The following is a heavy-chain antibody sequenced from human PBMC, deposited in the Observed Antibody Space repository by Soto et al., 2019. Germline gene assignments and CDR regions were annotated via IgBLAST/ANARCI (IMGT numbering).Heavy chain of an antibody. D-gene: IGHD4-17*01. Sequence: QVQLRQWGAALLKPSETLSLTCVVSGGSFTDYKWTWIRQSPEKGLEWIGEIRHNGDTDSKPSLRSRLTMSLDASKNQFSLHLSSVTSADTAVYFCAGGPDYGDYDAWGEGTLVTVSS. CDR2: IRHNGDT. J-gene: IGHJ5*02. CDR1: GGSFTDYK. V-gene: IGHV4-34*01. CDR3: AGGPDYGDYDA.